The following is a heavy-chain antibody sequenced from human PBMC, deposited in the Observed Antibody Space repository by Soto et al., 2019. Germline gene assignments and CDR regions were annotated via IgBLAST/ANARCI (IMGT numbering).Heavy chain of an antibody. CDR3: ARIGYSSSSFDY. CDR2: INQDGSVK. Sequence: PGGSLRLSCVASGFTFNNYWMSWVRQAPGKGLEWLANINQDGSVKYYVDSVKGRFTISRDNTKNSLYLQMNSLRVEDTAVYHCARIGYSSSSFDYWGQGTLVTVSS. J-gene: IGHJ4*02. D-gene: IGHD6-6*01. V-gene: IGHV3-7*03. CDR1: GFTFNNYW.